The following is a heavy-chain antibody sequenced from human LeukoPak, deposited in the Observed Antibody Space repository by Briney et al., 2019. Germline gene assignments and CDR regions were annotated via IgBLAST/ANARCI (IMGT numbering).Heavy chain of an antibody. V-gene: IGHV3-74*01. CDR1: GFTFSNYW. Sequence: PGGSLRPSCAASGFTFSNYWMHWVRQAPGMGLVWVSRISGDGSRTDYADSAKGRFTISRDNAKNTLYLQMNSLRAEDTAVYYCTRAPGGSYYYYWGQGTLVTVSS. CDR2: ISGDGSRT. D-gene: IGHD1-26*01. CDR3: TRAPGGSYYYY. J-gene: IGHJ4*02.